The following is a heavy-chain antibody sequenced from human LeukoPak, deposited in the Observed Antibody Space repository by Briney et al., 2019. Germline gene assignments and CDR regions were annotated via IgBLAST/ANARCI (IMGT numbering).Heavy chain of an antibody. J-gene: IGHJ3*02. CDR1: GYTFTNYD. D-gene: IGHD1-1*01. V-gene: IGHV1-8*03. Sequence: ASVKVSCKASGYTFTNYDINWVRQATGQGLEWMGWMSPNNGDTGYAQKFQGRVTITRDTSISTAYMELTSLTSEDTAVYFCARQWNWNQGGAFDIWGQGTMVTVSS. CDR3: ARQWNWNQGGAFDI. CDR2: MSPNNGDT.